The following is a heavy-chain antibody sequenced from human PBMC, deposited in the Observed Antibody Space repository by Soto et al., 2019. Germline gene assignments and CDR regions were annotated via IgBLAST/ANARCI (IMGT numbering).Heavy chain of an antibody. V-gene: IGHV4-59*08. CDR3: ARQRGYDYSSGY. CDR1: GGSISSYY. CDR2: IYYSGST. D-gene: IGHD5-12*01. Sequence: QVQLQESGPGLVKPSETLSLTCTVSGGSISSYYWSWIRQPPGKGLEWIGYIYYSGSTNYNPSLNSRVTKSVDTSKNQFSLKLSSVTAADTSVYYCARQRGYDYSSGYWGQGTLVTVSS. J-gene: IGHJ4*02.